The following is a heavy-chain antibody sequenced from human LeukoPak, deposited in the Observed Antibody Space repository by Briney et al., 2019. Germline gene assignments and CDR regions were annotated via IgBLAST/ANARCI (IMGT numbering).Heavy chain of an antibody. Sequence: SETLSLTCAVYGGSFSGYYWSWIRQPPGKGLEWIGEINHSGSTNYNPSLKSRVTISVDTSKNQFSLKLSSVTAVDTAVYYCARYCYGSGSYYPNWFDPWGQGTLVTVSS. V-gene: IGHV4-34*01. D-gene: IGHD3-10*01. CDR2: INHSGST. CDR1: GGSFSGYY. J-gene: IGHJ5*02. CDR3: ARYCYGSGSYYPNWFDP.